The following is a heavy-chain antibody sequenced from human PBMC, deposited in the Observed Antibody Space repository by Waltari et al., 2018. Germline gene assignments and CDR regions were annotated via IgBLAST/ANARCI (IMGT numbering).Heavy chain of an antibody. J-gene: IGHJ4*02. CDR3: AREYCAGECRLFDF. CDR1: RNAISQHY. CDR2: IDPNSGAT. Sequence: LLQSGTEVRRPGASVKVSCKASRNAISQHYPHWGRRAPVQGLEWMGWIDPNSGATNYGQKFKDRITLTWDTSVNTAYMELTRLASFDTGVYYCAREYCAGECRLFDFWGQGTGLTVSS. V-gene: IGHV1-2*02. D-gene: IGHD2-21*01.